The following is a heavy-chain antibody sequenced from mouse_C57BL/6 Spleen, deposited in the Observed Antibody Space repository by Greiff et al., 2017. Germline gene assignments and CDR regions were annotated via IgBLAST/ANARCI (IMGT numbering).Heavy chain of an antibody. J-gene: IGHJ2*01. CDR1: GYTFPTYP. CDR2: FHPYNDDT. Sequence: QVQLKESGAELVKPGASVKMSCKASGYTFPTYPIEWMKQNHGKSLEWIGNFHPYNDDTKYNEKFKGKATLTVETSSSTVYLELSRLTSDDSAVYYCARGGLANWDPYFDYWGQGTTLTVSS. CDR3: ARGGLANWDPYFDY. D-gene: IGHD4-1*01. V-gene: IGHV1-47*01.